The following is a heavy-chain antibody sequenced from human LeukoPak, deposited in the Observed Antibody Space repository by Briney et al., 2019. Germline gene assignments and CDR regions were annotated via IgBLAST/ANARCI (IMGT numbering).Heavy chain of an antibody. CDR3: AMFNCSGGTCYSKSSLDI. J-gene: IGHJ3*02. D-gene: IGHD2-15*01. Sequence: GGSLRLSCAASGFTFGNYAMSWVRQAPGKGLEWVSAISASGGSTYYADSVKGRFTISRDNSKNTLYLQMNSLRAEDTAVYYCAMFNCSGGTCYSKSSLDIRGQGTMVTVSS. V-gene: IGHV3-23*01. CDR2: ISASGGST. CDR1: GFTFGNYA.